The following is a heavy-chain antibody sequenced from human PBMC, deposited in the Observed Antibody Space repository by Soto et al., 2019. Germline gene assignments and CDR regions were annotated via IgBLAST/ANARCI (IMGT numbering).Heavy chain of an antibody. V-gene: IGHV3-21*01. CDR3: EREPSIAAAGTNFDY. CDR1: GFTFSSYS. CDR2: ISSSSSYI. D-gene: IGHD6-13*01. Sequence: GGSLRLSCAASGFTFSSYSMNWVRQAPGKGLEWVSSISSSSSYIYYADSVKGRFTISRDNAKNSLYLQMNSLRAEDMAVYYCEREPSIAAAGTNFDYWGQGTLVTVSS. J-gene: IGHJ4*02.